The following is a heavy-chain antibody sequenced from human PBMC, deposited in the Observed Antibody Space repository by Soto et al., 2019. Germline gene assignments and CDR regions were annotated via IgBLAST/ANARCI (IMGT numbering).Heavy chain of an antibody. D-gene: IGHD4-17*01. CDR1: GGSITTNNW. V-gene: IGHV4-4*02. CDR2: VHHDGST. CDR3: ARLYGDDEDY. J-gene: IGHJ4*02. Sequence: QVQVQESGPGLVRPSGTLSLTCVVSGGSITTNNWWSWVRQPPGKGLEWIGEVHHDGSTNYNAALKSRVTVTLDKSKNQFSLNLNSVTDADTAVYYCARLYGDDEDYWGQGTLVTVSS.